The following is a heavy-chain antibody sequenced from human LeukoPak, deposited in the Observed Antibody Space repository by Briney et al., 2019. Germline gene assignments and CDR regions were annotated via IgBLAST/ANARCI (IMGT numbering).Heavy chain of an antibody. V-gene: IGHV1-2*02. Sequence: ASVKVSCKASGYTFTGYYMHWVRQAPGQGLEWMGWINPNSGGTNYAQKFQGRVTMTRDTSISTAYMELSRLRSDDTAVYYCARDHLPPSAAPVDYWGQGTLVTVSS. CDR2: INPNSGGT. J-gene: IGHJ4*02. CDR1: GYTFTGYY. D-gene: IGHD6-13*01. CDR3: ARDHLPPSAAPVDY.